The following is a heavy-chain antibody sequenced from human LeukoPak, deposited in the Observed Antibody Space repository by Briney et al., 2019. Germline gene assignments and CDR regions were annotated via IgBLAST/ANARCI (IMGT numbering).Heavy chain of an antibody. D-gene: IGHD1-26*01. CDR3: AFYSGSYAEDAFDI. CDR1: GFTFSSYW. V-gene: IGHV3-7*01. Sequence: GGSLRLSCAASGFTFSSYWMSWVRQAPGQGLEWVAYIKPDGSEKYYVDSVQGRFTISRDNAKNSLYLQMNSLRADDTAVYYCAFYSGSYAEDAFDIWCQGTMVTVSS. J-gene: IGHJ3*02. CDR2: IKPDGSEK.